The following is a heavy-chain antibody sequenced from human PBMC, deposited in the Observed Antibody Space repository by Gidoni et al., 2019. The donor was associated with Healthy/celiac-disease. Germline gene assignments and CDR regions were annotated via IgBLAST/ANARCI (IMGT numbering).Heavy chain of an antibody. J-gene: IGHJ3*01. CDR3: AGGIWFGESPGHAVS. Sequence: EVQLVQSGAEVKKPGESLKIPCKGSGYSFTSYWIGWVRQIPGKGLEWMGIIYPGNSDTRYSPAFHGQVTISADKSISTAYLQWSSLKASDTAMYYCAGGIWFGESPGHAVSWGQGTMVTVSS. D-gene: IGHD3-10*01. V-gene: IGHV5-51*01. CDR1: GYSFTSYW. CDR2: IYPGNSDT.